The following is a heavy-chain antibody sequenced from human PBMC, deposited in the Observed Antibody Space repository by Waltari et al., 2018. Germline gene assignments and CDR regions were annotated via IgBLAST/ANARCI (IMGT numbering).Heavy chain of an antibody. CDR3: ATRIPSDHSGSFYYYGMDV. J-gene: IGHJ6*02. Sequence: QLVQSGAEVKKPGSSVIVSCKASGGTFNSFALSWVRQAPGQGLEWMGGSSPRFNTPTYARKFQGRLTVTADESTSTAYMELNSLRSEDSALYYCATRIPSDHSGSFYYYGMDVWGQGTTVTVSS. D-gene: IGHD6-6*01. CDR1: GGTFNSFA. V-gene: IGHV1-69*13. CDR2: SSPRFNTP.